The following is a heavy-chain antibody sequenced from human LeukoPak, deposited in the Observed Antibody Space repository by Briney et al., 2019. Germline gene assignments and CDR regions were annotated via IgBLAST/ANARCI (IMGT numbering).Heavy chain of an antibody. Sequence: ASVKVSCKASGSTFTSYDINWVRQATGQGLEWMGWLNPNSGNTGYAQKFQGRVTMTRNTSISTAYMELSSLRSEDTAVYYCARAATMVRGVIRYYYYYGMDVWGQGTTVTVSS. J-gene: IGHJ6*02. D-gene: IGHD3-10*01. V-gene: IGHV1-8*01. CDR3: ARAATMVRGVIRYYYYYGMDV. CDR2: LNPNSGNT. CDR1: GSTFTSYD.